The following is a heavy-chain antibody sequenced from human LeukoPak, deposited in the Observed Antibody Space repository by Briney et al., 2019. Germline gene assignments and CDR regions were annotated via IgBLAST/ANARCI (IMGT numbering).Heavy chain of an antibody. D-gene: IGHD5-18*01. Sequence: SGESLKISCKGSGYTFDTYWIGWVRQMPGKGLEWMGIIYPGDSDTKYRPSFQGQVTFSVDKSTTTAYLHWSSLKASDTAMYYCARHLKADTAGVYWGQGTLVTVSS. J-gene: IGHJ4*02. V-gene: IGHV5-51*01. CDR2: IYPGDSDT. CDR1: GYTFDTYW. CDR3: ARHLKADTAGVY.